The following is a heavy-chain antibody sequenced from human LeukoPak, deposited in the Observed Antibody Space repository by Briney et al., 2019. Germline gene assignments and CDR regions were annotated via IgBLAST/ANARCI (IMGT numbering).Heavy chain of an antibody. Sequence: GGSLRLSCAASGSTFSSSAMSWVRQAPGKGLEWVSAISYIGDKMYYADSVKGRFTISRDNSKNTLYLQMNSLRAEDTAVYYCAKRTDSDYGDCWGQGTLVTVSS. V-gene: IGHV3-23*01. J-gene: IGHJ4*02. CDR1: GSTFSSSA. CDR2: ISYIGDKM. CDR3: AKRTDSDYGDC. D-gene: IGHD2/OR15-2a*01.